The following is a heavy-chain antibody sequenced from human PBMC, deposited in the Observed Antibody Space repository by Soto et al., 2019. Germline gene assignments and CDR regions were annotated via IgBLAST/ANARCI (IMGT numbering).Heavy chain of an antibody. Sequence: GGSLRLSCAASGFTFSSYGMHWVRQAPGKGLESVAVISYDGSNKYYADSVKGRFTISRDNSKNTLYLQMNSLRAEDTAVYYCAKSSGVGAWELPDYWGQGTLVTVSS. CDR1: GFTFSSYG. V-gene: IGHV3-30*18. CDR2: ISYDGSNK. J-gene: IGHJ4*02. D-gene: IGHD1-26*01. CDR3: AKSSGVGAWELPDY.